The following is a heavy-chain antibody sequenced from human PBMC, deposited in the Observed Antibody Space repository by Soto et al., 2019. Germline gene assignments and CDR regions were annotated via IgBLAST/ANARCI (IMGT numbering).Heavy chain of an antibody. V-gene: IGHV5-51*01. CDR3: ARSDSSGYYLAFDN. CDR1: GCNFSTYW. CDR2: IYPGDSDT. J-gene: IGHJ4*02. D-gene: IGHD3-22*01. Sequence: PGESLKISCYGSGCNFSTYWIAWVRQMPGKGLEWMGIIYPGDSDTRYSPSFQGQVTISADKSISTAYLQWTNLKASDTAMYYCARSDSSGYYLAFDNWGQGTLVTVSS.